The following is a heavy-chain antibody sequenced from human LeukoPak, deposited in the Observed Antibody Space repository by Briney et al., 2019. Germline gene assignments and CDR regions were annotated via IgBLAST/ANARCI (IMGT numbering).Heavy chain of an antibody. V-gene: IGHV1-69*13. J-gene: IGHJ5*02. D-gene: IGHD5-24*01. Sequence: SVKVSCKASGYIFTSYAISWVRQAPGQGLEWMGGIIPIFGTANYAQKFQGRVTITADESTSTAYMELSSLRSEDTAVYYCARDGCNSRWFDPWGQGTLVTVSS. CDR3: ARDGCNSRWFDP. CDR2: IIPIFGTA. CDR1: GYIFTSYA.